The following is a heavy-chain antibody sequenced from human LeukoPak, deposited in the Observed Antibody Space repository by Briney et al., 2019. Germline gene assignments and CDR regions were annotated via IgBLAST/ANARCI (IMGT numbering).Heavy chain of an antibody. CDR2: INHSGST. CDR1: GGSFSGYY. D-gene: IGHD5-24*01. CDR3: ARGVDGYNLNWFDY. J-gene: IGHJ4*02. V-gene: IGHV4-34*01. Sequence: SETLSLTCAVYGGSFSGYYWSWIRQPPGKGLEWIGEINHSGSTNYNPSLKSRVTISVDTSKNQFSLKLSSVTAADTAVYYCARGVDGYNLNWFDYWGQGTLVTVSS.